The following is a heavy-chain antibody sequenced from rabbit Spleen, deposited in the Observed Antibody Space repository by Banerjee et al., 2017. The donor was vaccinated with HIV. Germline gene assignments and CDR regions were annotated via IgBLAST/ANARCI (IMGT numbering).Heavy chain of an antibody. CDR3: ARDAGVYDYIDVYFNL. D-gene: IGHD6-1*01. Sequence: QSLEESGGDLVKPGASLTLTCTASGFSFSSSDYICWVRQAPGKGLEWISCIAGSSSGFTYSATWAKGRFIISKTSSTTVTLQMTSLTAADTATYFCARDAGVYDYIDVYFNLWGPGTLVTVS. CDR1: GFSFSSSDY. CDR2: IAGSSSGFT. J-gene: IGHJ4*01. V-gene: IGHV1S40*01.